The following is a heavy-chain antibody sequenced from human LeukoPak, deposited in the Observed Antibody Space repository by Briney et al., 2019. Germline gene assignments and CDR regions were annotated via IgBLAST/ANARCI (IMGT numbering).Heavy chain of an antibody. CDR1: GFTFDDYA. Sequence: GGSLRLSCAASGFTFDDYAMHWVRQAPGKGLEWVSGISWNSGSIGYADSVKGRFTISRDNAKNSLYLQMNSLRAEDTALYYCAKFSSGGSHDYWGQGTLVTVSS. CDR3: AKFSSGGSHDY. D-gene: IGHD1-26*01. J-gene: IGHJ4*02. CDR2: ISWNSGSI. V-gene: IGHV3-9*01.